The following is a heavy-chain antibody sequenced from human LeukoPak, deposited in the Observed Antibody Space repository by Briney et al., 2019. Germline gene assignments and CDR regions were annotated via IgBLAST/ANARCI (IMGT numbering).Heavy chain of an antibody. D-gene: IGHD6-19*01. CDR2: ISWSSGSI. CDR3: AKDLRSGWYLGAFDI. J-gene: IGHJ3*02. CDR1: GFTFDDYA. V-gene: IGHV3-9*01. Sequence: GGSLRLSCAASGFTFDDYAMHWVRQAPGKGLEWVSGISWSSGSIGYADSVKGRFTISRDNAKNSLYLQMNSLRAEDTALYYCAKDLRSGWYLGAFDIWGQGTMVTVSS.